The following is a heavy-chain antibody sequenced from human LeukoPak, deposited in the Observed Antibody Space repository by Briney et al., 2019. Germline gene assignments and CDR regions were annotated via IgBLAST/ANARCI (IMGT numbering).Heavy chain of an antibody. CDR2: MNPNSGNT. Sequence: ASVKVSCKASGYTFRSFEINWVRQATGQGRGWMGWMNPNSGNTGYAQKFQGRLNMTRNTPIDTAYTELSSLRSDETAVYYCARRVGTGWPVQHWGQGTLVTVSS. CDR3: ARRVGTGWPVQH. J-gene: IGHJ1*01. CDR1: GYTFRSFE. V-gene: IGHV1-8*01. D-gene: IGHD1-14*01.